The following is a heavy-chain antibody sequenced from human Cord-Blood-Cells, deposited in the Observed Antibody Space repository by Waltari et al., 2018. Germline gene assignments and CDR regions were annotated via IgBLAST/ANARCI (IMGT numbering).Heavy chain of an antibody. CDR1: GGTFSSYT. CDR3: ARDRCGGDCSSPDWYFDL. CDR2: IIPILGIA. Sequence: QVQLVQSGAEVKKPGSSVKVSCKASGGTFSSYTISWVRQAPGQGLEWMGRIIPILGIANYAQKFQGRVTITADKSTSTAYMELSSLRSEDTAVYYCARDRCGGDCSSPDWYFDLWGRGTPVTVSS. D-gene: IGHD2-21*01. J-gene: IGHJ2*01. V-gene: IGHV1-69*08.